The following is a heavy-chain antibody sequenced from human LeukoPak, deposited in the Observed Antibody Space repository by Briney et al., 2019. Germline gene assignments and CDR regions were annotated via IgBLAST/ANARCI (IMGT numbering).Heavy chain of an antibody. Sequence: SETLSLTCTVSGGSISSYYWSWVRQPPGKGLEWVGYIYYSGSTNYNPSLKSRVTISVDPSKNQFSLKLSSVTAADTAVYYCARFRTSPYYYTDVWGKGTTVTVSS. CDR3: ARFRTSPYYYTDV. CDR1: GGSISSYY. J-gene: IGHJ6*03. CDR2: IYYSGST. D-gene: IGHD2-2*01. V-gene: IGHV4-59*01.